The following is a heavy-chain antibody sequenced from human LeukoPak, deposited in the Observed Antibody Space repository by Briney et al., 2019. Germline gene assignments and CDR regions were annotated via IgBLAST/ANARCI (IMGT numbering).Heavy chain of an antibody. CDR1: GGSVSSGTYY. V-gene: IGHV4-61*01. Sequence: SETLSLTCTVSGGSVSSGTYYWSSIRQAPGKGLEWIGYIYYSGSTNYNPYLKRRVTISVDTSKNQFSLRLRSVTAADTAVYYCARVSADSGKGWSFDYWGQGTLVTVSS. J-gene: IGHJ4*02. D-gene: IGHD1-26*01. CDR2: IYYSGST. CDR3: ARVSADSGKGWSFDY.